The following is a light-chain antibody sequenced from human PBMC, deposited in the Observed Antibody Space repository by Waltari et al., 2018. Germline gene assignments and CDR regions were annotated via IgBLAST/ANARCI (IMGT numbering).Light chain of an antibody. CDR3: CSYAGSYTWV. V-gene: IGLV2-11*01. CDR1: SSAVGGYNY. Sequence: QSALTQPRSVSGSPGQSVTISCTGTSSAVGGYNYVSWYQQHPDKAPKLMIYDVSKRPSGVPDRFSGSKSGNTASLTISGLQAEDEADYYCCSYAGSYTWVFGGGTKLTVL. J-gene: IGLJ3*02. CDR2: DVS.